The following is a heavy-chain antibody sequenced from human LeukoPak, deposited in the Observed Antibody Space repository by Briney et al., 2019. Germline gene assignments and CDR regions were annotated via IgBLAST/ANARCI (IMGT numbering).Heavy chain of an antibody. V-gene: IGHV1-46*01. Sequence: ASVKDSCKASGYTFTSYYMHWVRQAPGQGLEWMGIINPSGGSTSYAQKFQGRVTMTRDTSTSTVYMELSSLRSEDTAVYYCARDREGVALALWGQGTTVTVSS. D-gene: IGHD2-8*01. CDR1: GYTFTSYY. J-gene: IGHJ6*02. CDR2: INPSGGST. CDR3: ARDREGVALAL.